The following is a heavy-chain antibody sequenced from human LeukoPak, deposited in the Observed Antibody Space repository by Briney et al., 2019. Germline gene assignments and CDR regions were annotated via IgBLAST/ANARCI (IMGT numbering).Heavy chain of an antibody. J-gene: IGHJ4*02. V-gene: IGHV4-4*07. D-gene: IGHD1-26*01. CDR3: ARGVVGATTGYYFDY. Sequence: PSETLSLTCTVSGGSISSYYWSWIRQPAGKVLEWIGRIYTSGSTNYNPSLKSRVTMSVDTSKNQFSLKLSSVTAADTAVYYCARGVVGATTGYYFDYWGQGTLVTVSS. CDR1: GGSISSYY. CDR2: IYTSGST.